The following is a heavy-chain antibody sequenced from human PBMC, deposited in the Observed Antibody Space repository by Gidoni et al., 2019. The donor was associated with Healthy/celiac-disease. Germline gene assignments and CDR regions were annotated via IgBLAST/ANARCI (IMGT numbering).Heavy chain of an antibody. CDR1: GYTFTSYA. CDR2: INAGNGNT. Sequence: QVQLVQSGAEVKKPGASVKVSCKASGYTFTSYAMHWVRQAPGQRLEWMGWINAGNGNTKYSQKFQGRVTITLDTSASTAYMELSSLRSEDTAVYYCARGCHSGYDCSIRPLDYWGQGTLVTVSA. CDR3: ARGCHSGYDCSIRPLDY. D-gene: IGHD5-12*01. J-gene: IGHJ4*02. V-gene: IGHV1-3*01.